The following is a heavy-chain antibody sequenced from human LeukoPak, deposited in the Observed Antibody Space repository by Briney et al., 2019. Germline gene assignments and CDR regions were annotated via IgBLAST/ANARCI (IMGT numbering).Heavy chain of an antibody. CDR2: IAYSGST. Sequence: SETLSLTCTVSGGSISTTTYYWGYIRQPPGKGLEWIGSIAYSGSTYYNPSLRSRVSISIDTSENHFSLKLSSVTAADTAVYYCARRFDRNGRGAFDHWGQESLVTVPT. D-gene: IGHD1-14*01. J-gene: IGHJ4*02. V-gene: IGHV4-39*01. CDR3: ARRFDRNGRGAFDH. CDR1: GGSISTTTYY.